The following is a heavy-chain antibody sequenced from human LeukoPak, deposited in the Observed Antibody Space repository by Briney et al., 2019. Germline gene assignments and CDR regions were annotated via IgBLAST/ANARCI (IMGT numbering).Heavy chain of an antibody. D-gene: IGHD5-18*01. CDR1: GFTFSSYS. J-gene: IGHJ4*02. CDR2: ISSSSSTI. Sequence: GGSLRLSCAASGFTFSSYSMNWVRQAPGKGLEWVSYISSSSSTIYYADSVKGRFTISRDNAKNSLYLQMNRLRAEDTAVYYCARDLHSYGYWGQGTLVTVSS. V-gene: IGHV3-48*01. CDR3: ARDLHSYGY.